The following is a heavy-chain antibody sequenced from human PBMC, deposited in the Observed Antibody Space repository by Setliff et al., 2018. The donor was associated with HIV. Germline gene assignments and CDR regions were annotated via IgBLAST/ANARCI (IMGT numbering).Heavy chain of an antibody. J-gene: IGHJ4*02. CDR1: GDSITSGHFY. D-gene: IGHD1-26*01. CDR3: AKDAGPLVGASRGYFDS. CDR2: ILDGRVT. V-gene: IGHV4-39*02. Sequence: SETLSLTCTVSGDSITSGHFYWGWIRQAPGKGLEWIGNILDGRVTFFNPSLRGRFTISRDNVKSSLFLQMYSLRTEDTALYFCAKDAGPLVGASRGYFDSWGQGILVTVSS.